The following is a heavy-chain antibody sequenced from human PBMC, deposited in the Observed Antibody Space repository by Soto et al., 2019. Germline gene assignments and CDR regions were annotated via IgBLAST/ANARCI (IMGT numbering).Heavy chain of an antibody. Sequence: PGGSLRLSCAASGFTFSSYAMSWVRQAPGKGLEWVSAISGSGGSTYYVDSVKGRFTISRDNSKNTLYLQMNSLRAEDTAVYYCAKEGFITMIAPNDYWGQGTLVTVSS. CDR3: AKEGFITMIAPNDY. V-gene: IGHV3-23*01. J-gene: IGHJ4*02. D-gene: IGHD3-22*01. CDR1: GFTFSSYA. CDR2: ISGSGGST.